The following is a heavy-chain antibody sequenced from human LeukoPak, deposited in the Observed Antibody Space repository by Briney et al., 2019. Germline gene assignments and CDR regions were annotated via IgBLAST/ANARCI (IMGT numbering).Heavy chain of an antibody. Sequence: GGSLRLSCAASGFTFSSYAMHWVRQAPGKGLECVAVISYDGSNKYYADSVKGRFTISRDNSKNTLYLQMNSLRAEDTAVYYCARDNYDSSGYPYYWGQGTLVTVSS. CDR3: ARDNYDSSGYPYY. D-gene: IGHD3-22*01. CDR2: ISYDGSNK. V-gene: IGHV3-30-3*01. CDR1: GFTFSSYA. J-gene: IGHJ4*02.